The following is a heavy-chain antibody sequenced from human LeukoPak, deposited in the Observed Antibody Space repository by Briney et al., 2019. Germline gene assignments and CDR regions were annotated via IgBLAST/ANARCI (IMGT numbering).Heavy chain of an antibody. D-gene: IGHD3-16*01. CDR1: GGSISSSSYY. Sequence: SETLSLTCTVSGGSISSSSYYWGWIRQPPGKGLEWIGNIYYSGSIYDNPSLKSRVTISVDTSQSQFSLKLSSVTAADTAVYYCARKENAYYYFDYWGQGTLVTVSS. CDR3: ARKENAYYYFDY. J-gene: IGHJ4*02. V-gene: IGHV4-39*01. CDR2: IYYSGSI.